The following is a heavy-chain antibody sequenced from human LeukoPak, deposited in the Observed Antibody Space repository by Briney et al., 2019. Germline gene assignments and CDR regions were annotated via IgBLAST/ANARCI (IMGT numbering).Heavy chain of an antibody. CDR1: GYTFTGYY. CDR3: ARDSELGYSSSWSDY. D-gene: IGHD6-13*01. V-gene: IGHV1-2*02. Sequence: ASVKVSCKASGYTFTGYYMHWVRQAPGQGLEWMGWINPNSGGTNYAQKFQGGVTMTRDTSISTAYMELSRLRSDDTAVYYCARDSELGYSSSWSDYWGQGTLVTVSS. CDR2: INPNSGGT. J-gene: IGHJ4*02.